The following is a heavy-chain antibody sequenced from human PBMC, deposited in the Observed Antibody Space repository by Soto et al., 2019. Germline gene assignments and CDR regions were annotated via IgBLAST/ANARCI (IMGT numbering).Heavy chain of an antibody. V-gene: IGHV3-30*18. J-gene: IGHJ2*01. CDR2: ISSDGSQK. CDR1: GIAFSGCG. CDR3: AKNIVRGHWYFDL. D-gene: IGHD3-10*01. Sequence: QVQLVESGGGVVQPGKSLRLSCAASGIAFSGCGMFWVRQTPSKGLEWVAAISSDGSQKYYGDSVKGRFTISRDNSKNTLYVQMNGLTTEETAVYYCAKNIVRGHWYFDLWGRGTLVTVSS.